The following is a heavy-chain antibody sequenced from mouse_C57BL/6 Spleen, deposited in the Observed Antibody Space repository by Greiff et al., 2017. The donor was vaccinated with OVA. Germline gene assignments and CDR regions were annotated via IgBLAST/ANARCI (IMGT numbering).Heavy chain of an antibody. Sequence: EVKLMESGEGLVKPGGSLKLSCAASGFTFSSYAMSWVRQTPEKRLEWVAYISSGGDYIYYADTVKGRFTISRDNARNTLYLQMSSLKSEDTAMYYCTRGGVTTYFDYWGQGTTLTVSS. CDR1: GFTFSSYA. D-gene: IGHD2-2*01. CDR2: ISSGGDYI. CDR3: TRGGVTTYFDY. V-gene: IGHV5-9-1*02. J-gene: IGHJ2*01.